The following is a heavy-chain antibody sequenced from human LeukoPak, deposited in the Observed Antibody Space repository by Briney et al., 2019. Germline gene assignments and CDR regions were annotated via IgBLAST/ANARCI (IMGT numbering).Heavy chain of an antibody. V-gene: IGHV3-21*06. J-gene: IGHJ4*02. Sequence: SGGSLRLSCAASGFTLSSYSMNWVRQAPGKGLEWVSSISSSSIYIYYADSVKGRFTISRDNAKNSLYLQMNSLRAEDTAMYYCAREEGGKLGIDYYFDYWGQGTLVTVSS. CDR2: ISSSSIYI. CDR3: AREEGGKLGIDYYFDY. D-gene: IGHD7-27*01. CDR1: GFTLSSYS.